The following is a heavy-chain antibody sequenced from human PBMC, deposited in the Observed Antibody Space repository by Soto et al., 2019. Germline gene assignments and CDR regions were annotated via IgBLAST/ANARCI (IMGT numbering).Heavy chain of an antibody. V-gene: IGHV4-38-2*01. CDR1: GYSIRSGHF. Sequence: PSETLSLTCAVSGYSIRSGHFWAWIRQPPGKGLEWTGNIYYTGSAHYIASLRSRVTMSVDTSKNQFSLKLTSVTAADTAVYFCARGPHFYDSSGYQGGQYWGPGTQVTVSS. CDR3: ARGPHFYDSSGYQGGQY. J-gene: IGHJ4*02. D-gene: IGHD3-22*01. CDR2: IYYTGSA.